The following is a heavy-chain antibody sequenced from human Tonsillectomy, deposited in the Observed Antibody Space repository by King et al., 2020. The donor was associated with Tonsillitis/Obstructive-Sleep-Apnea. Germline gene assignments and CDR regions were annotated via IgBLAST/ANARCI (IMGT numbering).Heavy chain of an antibody. V-gene: IGHV1-69*01. J-gene: IGHJ6*03. Sequence: QLVPSGAEVKKPGFSVKVSCKASGGTFSNYAISWVRQAPGQGLAWMGGIIPLFGTTNYAQKFQGRVTITADESTSTAYMELSSLRSEDTAVYYCARLAVTDYMDVWGKGTTVTVSS. D-gene: IGHD2-21*02. CDR3: ARLAVTDYMDV. CDR1: GGTFSNYA. CDR2: IIPLFGTT.